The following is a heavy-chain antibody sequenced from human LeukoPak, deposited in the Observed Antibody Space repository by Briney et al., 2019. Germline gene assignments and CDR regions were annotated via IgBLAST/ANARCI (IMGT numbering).Heavy chain of an antibody. D-gene: IGHD3-10*01. CDR2: IYGGGTT. J-gene: IGHJ4*02. V-gene: IGHV3-53*04. Sequence: PGGSLRLSCAASGFTVTSTYMSWVRQPPGKGLEWVSIIYGGGTTYYADSVKGRFIISRSNSNNTLYLQMNSLRPEDTAVYYCARSKQSGDCWGQGTLVTVSS. CDR3: ARSKQSGDC. CDR1: GFTVTSTY.